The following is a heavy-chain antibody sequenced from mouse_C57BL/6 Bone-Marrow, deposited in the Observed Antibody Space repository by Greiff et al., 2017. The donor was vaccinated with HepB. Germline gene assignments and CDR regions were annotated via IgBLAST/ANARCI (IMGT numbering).Heavy chain of an antibody. CDR1: GYTFTDYY. Sequence: EVQLQQSGPVLVKPGASVKMSCKASGYTFTDYYMNWVKQSHGKSLEWIGVINPYNGGTSYNQKFKGKATLTVDKSSSTAYMELNSLTSEDSAVYYCARWGSSPLFDYWGQGTTLTVSS. CDR3: ARWGSSPLFDY. J-gene: IGHJ2*01. D-gene: IGHD1-1*01. CDR2: INPYNGGT. V-gene: IGHV1-19*01.